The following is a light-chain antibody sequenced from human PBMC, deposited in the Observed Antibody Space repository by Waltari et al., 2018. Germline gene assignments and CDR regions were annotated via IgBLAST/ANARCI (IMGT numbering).Light chain of an antibody. CDR2: GAS. CDR1: QSPSNW. CDR3: QQYNTYSRT. V-gene: IGKV1-5*01. Sequence: DIQMTQSPSTLSASIGDRVTITCRASQSPSNWLAWYQQKPGKAPKALINGASSLESGVPSRFSGSGSGTEFTLTISSLQPDDFATYYCQQYNTYSRTFGQGTTVEVK. J-gene: IGKJ1*01.